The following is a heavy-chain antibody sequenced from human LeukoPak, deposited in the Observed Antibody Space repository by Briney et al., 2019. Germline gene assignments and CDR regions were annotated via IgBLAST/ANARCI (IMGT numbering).Heavy chain of an antibody. V-gene: IGHV3-23*01. CDR2: ISGNGQQT. D-gene: IGHD3-22*01. Sequence: GRSLRLSCSASGFTFSRSAMTWVRQLPGGGMEWHSSISGNGQQTYYGASVKGRFSVSRDNYQNTLYLQMDSLRADDSALYSCANDANYLDSSGYLIPFDYWGQGTLVTVSS. CDR3: ANDANYLDSSGYLIPFDY. CDR1: GFTFSRSA. J-gene: IGHJ4*02.